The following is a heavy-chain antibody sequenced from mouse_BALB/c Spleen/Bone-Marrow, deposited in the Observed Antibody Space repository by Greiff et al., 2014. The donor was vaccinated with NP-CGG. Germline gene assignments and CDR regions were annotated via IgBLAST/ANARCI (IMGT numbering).Heavy chain of an antibody. D-gene: IGHD2-1*01. CDR3: ARQYGNFGVMDY. V-gene: IGHV5-6*01. CDR2: ISSGGSYT. J-gene: IGHJ4*01. Sequence: VQLKDSGGDLVKPGGSLKLSCAASGFTFSKYGMSWVRQTPDKRLEWVANISSGGSYTYYPDSVKGRFTISRDNAKNTLYLQMSSLKSEDTAMYYCARQYGNFGVMDYWGQGTSVTVSS. CDR1: GFTFSKYG.